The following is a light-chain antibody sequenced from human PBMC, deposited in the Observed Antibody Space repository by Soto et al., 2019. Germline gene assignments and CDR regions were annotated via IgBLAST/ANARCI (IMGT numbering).Light chain of an antibody. V-gene: IGKV3-20*01. J-gene: IGKJ5*01. CDR2: GAS. CDR3: QHYVERSPIT. CDR1: QSVDSSF. Sequence: IVLTQSPDTPSLSPGERASLSCRASQSVDSSFLAWYQHKPGQAPRLLIFGASSRANGIPDRFSGSGSGTDFTLTISRLEPEDFALYYCQHYVERSPITFGQGTRWR.